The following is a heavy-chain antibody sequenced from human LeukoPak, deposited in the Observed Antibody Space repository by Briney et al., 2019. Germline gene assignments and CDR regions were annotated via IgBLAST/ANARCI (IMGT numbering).Heavy chain of an antibody. CDR3: ARGPYYDSSGELDY. Sequence: SSETLSLTCTVSGGSISSYYWSWIRQPPGKGLEWIGYIYYSGSTNYNPSLKSRVTISVDTSKNQFSLKLSSVTAADTAVYYCARGPYYDSSGELDYWGQGTLVTVSS. D-gene: IGHD3-22*01. CDR1: GGSISSYY. J-gene: IGHJ4*02. CDR2: IYYSGST. V-gene: IGHV4-59*01.